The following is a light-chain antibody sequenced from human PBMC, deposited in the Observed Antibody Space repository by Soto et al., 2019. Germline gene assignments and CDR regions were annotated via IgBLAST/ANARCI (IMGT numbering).Light chain of an antibody. V-gene: IGLV2-14*01. CDR2: EVS. J-gene: IGLJ1*01. CDR1: SSDVGGYSF. CDR3: ASYTDTNTLDV. Sequence: QSVLAQPASVSGSPGQSITISCSGTSSDVGGYSFVSWYQQHPGKAPKLMIYEVSNRPSGVSNRFSGSKSGNTASLTISGLQAEDEADYYCASYTDTNTLDVFGTGTKVTVL.